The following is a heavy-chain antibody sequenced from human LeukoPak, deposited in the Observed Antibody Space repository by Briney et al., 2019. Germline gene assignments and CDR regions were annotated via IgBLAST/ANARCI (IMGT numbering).Heavy chain of an antibody. CDR3: AKVADIVVVVEYYFDY. CDR1: GFTFSSFA. D-gene: IGHD2-15*01. J-gene: IGHJ4*02. Sequence: PGGSLRLSCAASGFTFSSFAMSWVRQAPGKGLEWVSAISGSGGSTYYADSVKGRFTISRDNSKNTLYLQVNSLRAEDTAVYYCAKVADIVVVVEYYFDYWGQGTLVTVSS. V-gene: IGHV3-23*01. CDR2: ISGSGGST.